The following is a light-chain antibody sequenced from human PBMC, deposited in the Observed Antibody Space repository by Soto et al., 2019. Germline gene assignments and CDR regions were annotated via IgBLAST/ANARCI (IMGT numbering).Light chain of an antibody. CDR1: QSVSSS. CDR3: QQYIDWPPGT. Sequence: EIVVTQSPATLSVSPGERVTLSCRASQSVSSSLAWYQRRPGQAPRLLIYDTSTRAAGISARFSGSGSGTEFTLTISGLQSEDFAVYYCQQYIDWPPGTFGQGTAVEIK. CDR2: DTS. J-gene: IGKJ1*01. V-gene: IGKV3-15*01.